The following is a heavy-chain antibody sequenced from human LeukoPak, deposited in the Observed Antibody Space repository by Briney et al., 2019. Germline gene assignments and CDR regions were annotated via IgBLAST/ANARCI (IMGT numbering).Heavy chain of an antibody. J-gene: IGHJ4*02. CDR3: ARATRGGDQPSFDY. Sequence: SAKVSCKASGGTFSSYAISWVRQAPGQGLEWMGRIIPIFGTANYAQKFQGGVTITTDESTSTAYMELSSLRSEDTAVYYCARATRGGDQPSFDYWGQGTLVTVSS. D-gene: IGHD2-21*02. CDR1: GGTFSSYA. CDR2: IIPIFGTA. V-gene: IGHV1-69*05.